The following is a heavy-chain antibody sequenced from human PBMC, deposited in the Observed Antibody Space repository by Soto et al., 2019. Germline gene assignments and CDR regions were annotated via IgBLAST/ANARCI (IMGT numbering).Heavy chain of an antibody. V-gene: IGHV1-3*01. J-gene: IGHJ6*02. CDR1: GYRFSSYA. D-gene: IGHD3-16*01. CDR3: ARSEETSNDVLTGMDLYYYYLGMDV. CDR2: INVGNGNT. Sequence: ASVKVSCKASGYRFSSYAIQWVRQAPGQRLEWMGWINVGNGNTKYSQKFQDRVTIIRDTSANTAYMEVSSLRSEDTAVYYCARSEETSNDVLTGMDLYYYYLGMDVWGQGTTVTVSS.